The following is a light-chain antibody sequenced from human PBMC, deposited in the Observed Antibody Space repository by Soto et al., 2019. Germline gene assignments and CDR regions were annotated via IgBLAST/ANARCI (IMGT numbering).Light chain of an antibody. J-gene: IGKJ5*01. V-gene: IGKV1-39*01. Sequence: IRMTQSPSSFSASTGDRVTITCRASQSIDNYLNWYQQRPGKAPKLLIYSASSLQSGVPSKYSGSGSGTDFTLTISSLQPEDFATYYCQQSYSTPSITFGQGTRLEIK. CDR2: SAS. CDR3: QQSYSTPSIT. CDR1: QSIDNY.